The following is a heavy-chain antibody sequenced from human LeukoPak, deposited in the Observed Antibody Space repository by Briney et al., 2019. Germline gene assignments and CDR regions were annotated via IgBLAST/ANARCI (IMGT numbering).Heavy chain of an antibody. CDR1: GGSISSGGYY. V-gene: IGHV4-30-2*01. D-gene: IGHD6-13*01. CDR2: IYHSGST. CDR3: ARDSEQQLPFGAFDI. J-gene: IGHJ3*02. Sequence: PSETLSLTCTVSGGSISSGGYYWSWIRQPPGKGLEWIGYIYHSGSTYYNPSLKSRVTISVDRSKNQFSLKLSSVTAADTAVYYCARDSEQQLPFGAFDIWGQGTMVTVSS.